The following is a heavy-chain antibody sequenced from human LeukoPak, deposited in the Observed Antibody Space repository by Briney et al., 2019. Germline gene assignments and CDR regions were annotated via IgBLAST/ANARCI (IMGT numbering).Heavy chain of an antibody. V-gene: IGHV3-23*01. CDR3: AGLFRGYCSSTSCYTLDY. CDR1: GFTFSSYG. J-gene: IGHJ4*02. CDR2: ISGSGGST. D-gene: IGHD2-2*02. Sequence: PGRSLRLSCAASGFTFSSYGMHWVRQAPGKGLEWVSAISGSGGSTYYADSVKGRFTISRDNSKNTLYLQMNSLRAEDTAVYYCAGLFRGYCSSTSCYTLDYWGQGTLVTVSS.